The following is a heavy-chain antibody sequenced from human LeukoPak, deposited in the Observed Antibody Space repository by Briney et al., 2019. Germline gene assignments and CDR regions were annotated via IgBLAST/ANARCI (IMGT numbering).Heavy chain of an antibody. D-gene: IGHD1-26*01. CDR1: GFTFYDYA. CDR3: TKDFRKWEVLSYYYGMDV. V-gene: IGHV3-9*01. J-gene: IGHJ6*02. Sequence: GGSLRLSCAASGFTFYDYAMHWVRQAPGKGLEWVSGISWNSGSIGYADSVKGRFTISRDNTKNSLYLQMNSLRAEDTALYYCTKDFRKWEVLSYYYGMDVWGQGTTVTVSS. CDR2: ISWNSGSI.